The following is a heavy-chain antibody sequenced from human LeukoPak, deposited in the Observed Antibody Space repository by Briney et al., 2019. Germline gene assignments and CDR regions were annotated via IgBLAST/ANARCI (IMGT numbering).Heavy chain of an antibody. Sequence: KPSETLSLTCAVYGGSFSGYYWSWIRQPPGKGLEWIGEINHSGSTNYNPSLKSRITISVDTSKNQFSLKLSSVTAADTAVYYCATGLERLGGYAFDIWGQGTMVTVSS. CDR2: INHSGST. D-gene: IGHD1-1*01. V-gene: IGHV4-34*01. CDR3: ATGLERLGGYAFDI. J-gene: IGHJ3*02. CDR1: GGSFSGYY.